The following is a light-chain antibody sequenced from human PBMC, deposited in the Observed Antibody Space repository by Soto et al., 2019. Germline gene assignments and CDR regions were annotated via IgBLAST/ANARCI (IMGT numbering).Light chain of an antibody. CDR2: GAF. Sequence: EIVMTQSPATLSVSPGERATLSCRASQSVSSNLAWFQQKPGQAPRLLIYGAFTRAAGIPTMFSGSGSGTEFTLTISSVRSEEFAVYYCQHYHNWTRTFGQGTKVEI. CDR3: QHYHNWTRT. J-gene: IGKJ1*01. V-gene: IGKV3-15*01. CDR1: QSVSSN.